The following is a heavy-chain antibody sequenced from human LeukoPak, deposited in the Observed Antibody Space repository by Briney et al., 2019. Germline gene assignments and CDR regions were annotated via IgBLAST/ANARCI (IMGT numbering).Heavy chain of an antibody. D-gene: IGHD2-21*01. CDR3: AKEYCGGDCYSAEYFQH. V-gene: IGHV3-23*01. J-gene: IGHJ1*01. CDR2: ISGSGGST. CDR1: GFTVSSNY. Sequence: GGSLRLSCAASGFTVSSNYMSWVRQAPWKGLEWVSAISGSGGSTYYADSVKGRFTISRDNSKNTLYLQMNSLRAEDTAVYYCAKEYCGGDCYSAEYFQHWGQGTLVTVSS.